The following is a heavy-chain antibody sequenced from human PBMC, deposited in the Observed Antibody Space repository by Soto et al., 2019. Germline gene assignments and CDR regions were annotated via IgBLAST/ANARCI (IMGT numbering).Heavy chain of an antibody. Sequence: ASVKVSCKASAYTFTNYGISWVRQAPGQGLEWMGWISAYNGNTNYAQKLQDRVTLTTDTSTSTAYMELRSLRSDDAAMYYCARGGGLRFLEWFLDYWGQGTLVTVSS. V-gene: IGHV1-18*01. D-gene: IGHD3-3*01. CDR1: AYTFTNYG. J-gene: IGHJ4*02. CDR3: ARGGGLRFLEWFLDY. CDR2: ISAYNGNT.